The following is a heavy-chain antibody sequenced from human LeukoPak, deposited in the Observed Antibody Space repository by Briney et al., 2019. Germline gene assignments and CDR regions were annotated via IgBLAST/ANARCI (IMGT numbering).Heavy chain of an antibody. J-gene: IGHJ4*02. CDR2: ISYDGSNK. CDR1: GFTFRSYG. D-gene: IGHD6-13*01. Sequence: PGRSLRLSCAASGFTFRSYGMHWVRQATGKGLEWVAVISYDGSNKYYADSVKGRFTTSRDNSKKTLYLQMNSLRAEDTAVYYCAKARWSAALYYFDYWGQGTLVTVSS. CDR3: AKARWSAALYYFDY. V-gene: IGHV3-30*18.